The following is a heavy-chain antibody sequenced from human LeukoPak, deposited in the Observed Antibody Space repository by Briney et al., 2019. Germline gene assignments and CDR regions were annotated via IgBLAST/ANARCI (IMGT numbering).Heavy chain of an antibody. CDR3: ARYLFITIGPAAGVFDS. Sequence: PGGSLRLSCAASGFILRTYWMSWVRQAPGKGLEWVANIKQDGSEIFYVDSVKGRFTISRDNAENSLYLHMNSLRDDDTPIYYCARYLFITIGPAAGVFDSWGQGALVTVSS. J-gene: IGHJ4*02. CDR1: GFILRTYW. D-gene: IGHD2-2*01. V-gene: IGHV3-7*01. CDR2: IKQDGSEI.